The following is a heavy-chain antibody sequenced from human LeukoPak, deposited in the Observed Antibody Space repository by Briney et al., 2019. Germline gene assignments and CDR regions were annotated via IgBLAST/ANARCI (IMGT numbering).Heavy chain of an antibody. CDR1: GGSISSGY. Sequence: SETLSLTCTVSGGSISSGYGMWLRQPAEKGLEWIGRIYTSGGTRYNPSLRGRVTMSAVTSKNQFSLKLSSVTAADTAVYYCARGIRVTASLLSVGFYFDDWGQGTLVTVSS. D-gene: IGHD2-21*02. CDR2: IYTSGGT. J-gene: IGHJ4*02. V-gene: IGHV4-4*07. CDR3: ARGIRVTASLLSVGFYFDD.